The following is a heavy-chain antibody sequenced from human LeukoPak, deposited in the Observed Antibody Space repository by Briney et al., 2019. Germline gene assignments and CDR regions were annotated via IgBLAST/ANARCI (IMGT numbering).Heavy chain of an antibody. V-gene: IGHV3-48*01. J-gene: IGHJ3*02. CDR1: GFSLGDFN. CDR3: ARVNPLVAPGALDI. CDR2: IGPSSSISYLST. D-gene: IGHD5-12*01. Sequence: PGGSLRLSCVAYGFSLGDFNMIWVRQAPGKGLEWLSYIGPSSSISYLSTYYAQSAKGRFTISRDIASNSLFLQMSSLRVEDTAIYYCARVNPLVAPGALDIWGQGTMVAVSS.